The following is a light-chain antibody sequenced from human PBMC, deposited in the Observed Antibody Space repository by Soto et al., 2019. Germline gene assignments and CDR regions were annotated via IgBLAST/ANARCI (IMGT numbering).Light chain of an antibody. CDR1: SSDVGGYNF. CDR3: SSCACNNNFYV. CDR2: EVS. V-gene: IGLV2-8*01. J-gene: IGLJ1*01. Sequence: QSALAQPPSASGSPGQSVTISCAGTSSDVGGYNFVSWYQRHPGKAPKLMIYEVSKRPSGVPDRFSGSKSGNTASLTVSGLQAEDEADYYCSSCACNNNFYVFGTGNMVTV.